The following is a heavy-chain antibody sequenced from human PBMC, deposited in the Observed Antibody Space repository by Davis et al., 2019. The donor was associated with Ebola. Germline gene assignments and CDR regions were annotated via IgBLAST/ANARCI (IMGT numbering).Heavy chain of an antibody. CDR3: ARDREGDWTFDI. J-gene: IGHJ3*02. Sequence: ASVKVSCKASGYTFTGYYMHWVRQAPGQGLEWMGIIHPRAAGVTTYAQNFQGRLTVTIDTSTTTVYMQLSSLRSEDTAVYYCARDREGDWTFDIWGQGTMVTVSS. V-gene: IGHV1-46*01. CDR1: GYTFTGYY. D-gene: IGHD2-21*02. CDR2: IHPRAAGVT.